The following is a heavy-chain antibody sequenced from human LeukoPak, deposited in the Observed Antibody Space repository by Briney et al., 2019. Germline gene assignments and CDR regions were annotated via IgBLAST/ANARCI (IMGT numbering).Heavy chain of an antibody. CDR2: INPNSGGT. D-gene: IGHD3-3*01. Sequence: ASVKVSCKASGYTFTGYYMRWVRQAPGQGLEWMERINPNSGGTNYAQKFQGRVTMTRDTSISTAYMELTRLRSDDTCVYYCARGDFSDGLDYWGQGTLITVSS. J-gene: IGHJ4*02. CDR1: GYTFTGYY. V-gene: IGHV1-2*05. CDR3: ARGDFSDGLDY.